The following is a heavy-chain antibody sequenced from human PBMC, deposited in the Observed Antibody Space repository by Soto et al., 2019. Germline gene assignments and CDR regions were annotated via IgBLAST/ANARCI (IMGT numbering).Heavy chain of an antibody. Sequence: QVQLVQSGAEVKKPGSSVKVSCKASGGTFSSYAISWVRQAPGQGLEWMGGIIPIFGTANYAQKFQGRVTITADESTSTAYMELSSLRSEDTAVYYCARALGNCSSTSCYHYYYYGMDVWGQGTTVTVSS. D-gene: IGHD2-2*01. CDR1: GGTFSSYA. V-gene: IGHV1-69*01. CDR3: ARALGNCSSTSCYHYYYYGMDV. CDR2: IIPIFGTA. J-gene: IGHJ6*02.